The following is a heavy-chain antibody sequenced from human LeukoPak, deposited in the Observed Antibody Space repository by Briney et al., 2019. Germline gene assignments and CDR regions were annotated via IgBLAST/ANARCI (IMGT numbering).Heavy chain of an antibody. CDR2: IYPGDSDT. D-gene: IGHD5-24*01. CDR3: ARRLASARRDGYNWDY. Sequence: EESLKISCQGSGYSFTSYWIGWVRQMPGKGLEWMGIIYPGDSDTRYSPSFQGQVTISADKSISTAYLQWSSLKASDTAMYYCARRLASARRDGYNWDYWGQGTLVTVSS. J-gene: IGHJ4*02. CDR1: GYSFTSYW. V-gene: IGHV5-51*01.